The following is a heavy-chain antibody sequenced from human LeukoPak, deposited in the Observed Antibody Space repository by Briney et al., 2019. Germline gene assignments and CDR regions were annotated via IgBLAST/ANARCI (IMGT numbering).Heavy chain of an antibody. J-gene: IGHJ6*02. Sequence: ASVKVSCKASGYSLTTYYMHWVRQAPGQGLEWMAIINPSGGGTKYAQKFQGRVTMTRDTSTSTVYMELSSLRSEDTAVYYCARDKGTYYDFWSGYSNQYYYYGMDVWGQGTTVTVSS. CDR1: GYSLTTYY. V-gene: IGHV1-46*01. CDR2: INPSGGGT. D-gene: IGHD3-3*01. CDR3: ARDKGTYYDFWSGYSNQYYYYGMDV.